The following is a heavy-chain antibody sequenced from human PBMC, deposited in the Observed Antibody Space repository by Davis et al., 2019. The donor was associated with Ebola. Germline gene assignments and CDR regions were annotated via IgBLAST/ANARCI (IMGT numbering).Heavy chain of an antibody. CDR3: SRPDYCTNGVCYSDY. Sequence: GESLKISCAASGFTFSGSAMHWVRQASGKGLEWVGRIRSKDNSYATAYAASVKGRFTISRDDSKNTAYLQMNSLKTEDTAVYYCSRPDYCTNGVCYSDYWGQGTLVTASS. J-gene: IGHJ4*02. V-gene: IGHV3-73*01. CDR2: IRSKDNSYAT. CDR1: GFTFSGSA. D-gene: IGHD2-8*01.